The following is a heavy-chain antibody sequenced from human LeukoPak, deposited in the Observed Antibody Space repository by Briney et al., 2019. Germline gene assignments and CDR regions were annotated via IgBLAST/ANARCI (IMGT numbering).Heavy chain of an antibody. Sequence: GGSLRLSCTGSGXTFRTYAFSWVRQAPGKGLEWVSATGSNGVTYYADSVKGRFTISRDNSKTALYLQMNGLRADDTAVYYCGIRDTSDYYVFWGQGTLVTVSS. D-gene: IGHD3-22*01. J-gene: IGHJ4*02. CDR2: TGSNGVT. CDR3: GIRDTSDYYVF. CDR1: GXTFRTYA. V-gene: IGHV3-23*01.